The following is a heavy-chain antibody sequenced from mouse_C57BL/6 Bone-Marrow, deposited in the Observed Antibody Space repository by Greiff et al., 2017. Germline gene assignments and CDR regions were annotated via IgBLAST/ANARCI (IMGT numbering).Heavy chain of an antibody. CDR1: GYTFTSYW. V-gene: IGHV1-69*01. CDR2: IDPSDSYT. J-gene: IGHJ2*01. D-gene: IGHD1-1*01. Sequence: VQLQQPVAELVLPAASVKLSCQASGYTFTSYWLHWVMQRPGQGLEWIGEIDPSDSYTNYNQKFKGQYTLTVDKSSSTAFMLLSSLTSEDSAVYCCARTTMVVAGDYWGQGTTRTVSS. CDR3: ARTTMVVAGDY.